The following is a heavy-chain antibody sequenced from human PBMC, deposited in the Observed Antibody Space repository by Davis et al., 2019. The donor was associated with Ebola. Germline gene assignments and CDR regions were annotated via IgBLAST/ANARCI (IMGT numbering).Heavy chain of an antibody. CDR3: ARDRNWNDRGYYYYGMDV. J-gene: IGHJ6*02. Sequence: PGGSLRLSCAASGFTVSSNYMSWVRQAPGKGLEWVSVIYSGGSTYYADSVKGRFTISRHNSKNTLYLQMNSLRAEDTAVYYCARDRNWNDRGYYYYGMDVWGQGTTVTVSS. CDR2: IYSGGST. V-gene: IGHV3-53*04. CDR1: GFTVSSNY. D-gene: IGHD1-1*01.